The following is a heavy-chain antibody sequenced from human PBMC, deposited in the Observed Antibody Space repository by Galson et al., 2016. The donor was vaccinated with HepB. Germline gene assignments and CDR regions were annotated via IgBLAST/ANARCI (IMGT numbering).Heavy chain of an antibody. D-gene: IGHD6-19*01. J-gene: IGHJ5*02. CDR1: GGSFSDYY. CDR3: ARARNPAGRGRNWFDP. Sequence: SETLSLTCAVYGGSFSDYYWNWIRQPPGKGLEWIGEINHRGGTNYNPSLNSRVAISVDTSKNQFSLRLSSVTAADTAVYYCARARNPAGRGRNWFDPWGQGTLVTVSS. V-gene: IGHV4-34*01. CDR2: INHRGGT.